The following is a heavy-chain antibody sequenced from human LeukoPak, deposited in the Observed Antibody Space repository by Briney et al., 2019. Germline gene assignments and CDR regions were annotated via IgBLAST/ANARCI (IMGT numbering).Heavy chain of an antibody. CDR3: ARGDHGSGSYFGY. J-gene: IGHJ4*02. CDR1: GGSFSGYY. Sequence: PSGTLSLTCAVFGGSFSGYYWSWIRQPPGKGLEWIGEINHSGSTNYNPSLKSRVTISVDTSKNQFSLKLSSVTAADTAVYYCARGDHGSGSYFGYWGQGTLVTVSS. CDR2: INHSGST. V-gene: IGHV4-34*01. D-gene: IGHD3-10*01.